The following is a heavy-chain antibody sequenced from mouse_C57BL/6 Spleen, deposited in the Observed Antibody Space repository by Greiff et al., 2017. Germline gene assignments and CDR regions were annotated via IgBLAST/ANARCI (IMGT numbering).Heavy chain of an antibody. CDR2: IWSGGST. D-gene: IGHD2-4*01. CDR1: GFSLTSYG. Sequence: VMLVESGPGLVQPSQSLSITCTVSGFSLTSYGVHWVRQSPGKGLEWLGVIWSGGSTDYNAAFISRLSISKDNSNSQVFFKMNSLQADDTAIYDCARGGNYDYDGYAMDYWGQGTSVTVSS. J-gene: IGHJ4*01. V-gene: IGHV2-2*01. CDR3: ARGGNYDYDGYAMDY.